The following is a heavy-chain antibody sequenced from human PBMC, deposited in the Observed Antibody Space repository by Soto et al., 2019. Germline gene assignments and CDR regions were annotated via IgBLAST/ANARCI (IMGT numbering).Heavy chain of an antibody. V-gene: IGHV4-59*01. CDR3: ARDQWGGYDS. D-gene: IGHD5-12*01. CDR2: IYYSGST. Sequence: SETLSLTCTVSGGSISSYYWSWIRQPPGKGLEWIGYIYYSGSTNYNPSLKSRVTISVDTSKNQFSLKLSSVTAADTTVYYCARDQWGGYDSWGQGTLVTVSS. CDR1: GGSISSYY. J-gene: IGHJ5*02.